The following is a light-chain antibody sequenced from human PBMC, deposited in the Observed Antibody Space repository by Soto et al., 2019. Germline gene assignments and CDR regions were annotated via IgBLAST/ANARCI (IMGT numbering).Light chain of an antibody. CDR3: SSYTSSSTLSYV. V-gene: IGLV2-14*01. Sequence: QSVPTQPASVSGSPGQSITISCTGTSSDVGGYNYVSWYQQHPGKAPKLMIYEVSNRPSGVSNRFSGSKSGNTASLTISGLQAEDEADYYCSSYTSSSTLSYVFGTGTKVTVL. CDR1: SSDVGGYNY. J-gene: IGLJ1*01. CDR2: EVS.